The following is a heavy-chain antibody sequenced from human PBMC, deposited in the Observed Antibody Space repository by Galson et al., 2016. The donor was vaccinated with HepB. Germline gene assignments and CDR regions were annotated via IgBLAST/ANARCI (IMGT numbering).Heavy chain of an antibody. V-gene: IGHV4-4*02. CDR1: GGSISSSNW. D-gene: IGHD6-19*01. Sequence: SETLSLTCAVSGGSISSSNWWSWVRQPPGKGLEWIGEIYHTGSTNYNSSLKSRVTISVDKPKNQFSLKLSSVTAADTAVYYCARVVAGDAFDIWGQGTKVTVSS. CDR2: IYHTGST. CDR3: ARVVAGDAFDI. J-gene: IGHJ3*02.